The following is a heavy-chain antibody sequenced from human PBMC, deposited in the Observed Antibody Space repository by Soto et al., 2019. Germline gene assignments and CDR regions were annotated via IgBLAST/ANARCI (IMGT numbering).Heavy chain of an antibody. J-gene: IGHJ4*02. D-gene: IGHD3-3*01. V-gene: IGHV1-69*13. Sequence: ASVKVSCKASGGTFSSYAVSWVRQAPGQGLEWMGGIIPMFGTAKYAQEFQGRVTITADESTSTAYMELSSLRSEDTAVYYCATRERFLEWLLDPGFDYWSQGTLVTVSS. CDR2: IIPMFGTA. CDR1: GGTFSSYA. CDR3: ATRERFLEWLLDPGFDY.